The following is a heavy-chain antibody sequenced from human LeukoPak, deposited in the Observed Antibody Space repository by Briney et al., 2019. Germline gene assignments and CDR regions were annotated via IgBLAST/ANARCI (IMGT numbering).Heavy chain of an antibody. CDR3: ARDRGYSSSSSYYYYMDV. J-gene: IGHJ6*03. CDR1: GGSISSSNW. CDR2: IYHSGST. V-gene: IGHV4-4*02. D-gene: IGHD6-6*01. Sequence: SETLSLTCAVSGGSISSSNWWSWVRQPPGKGLEWIGEIYHSGSTNYNASLKSRVTISVDKSKNQFSLKLSSVTAADTAVYYCARDRGYSSSSSYYYYMDVWGKGTTVTVSS.